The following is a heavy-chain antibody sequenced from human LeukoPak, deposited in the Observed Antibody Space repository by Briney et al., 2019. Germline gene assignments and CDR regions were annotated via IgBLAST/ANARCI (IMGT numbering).Heavy chain of an antibody. Sequence: SETLSLTCTVSGYSISSGYYWGWIRQPPGKGLEWIGNIYHSGSTYYNPSLKSRVTISVDTSKNQFSLKLTSVTATDTAVYYCARAHSYEGYTYGYGVLDYWGQGTLVTVSS. J-gene: IGHJ4*02. CDR1: GYSISSGYY. D-gene: IGHD5-18*01. CDR2: IYHSGST. V-gene: IGHV4-38-2*02. CDR3: ARAHSYEGYTYGYGVLDY.